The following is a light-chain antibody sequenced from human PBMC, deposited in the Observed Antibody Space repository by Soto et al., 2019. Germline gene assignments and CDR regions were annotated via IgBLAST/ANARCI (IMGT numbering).Light chain of an antibody. CDR3: QQYGSSVYT. Sequence: EIALTQSPGTLSLSPGARATLSCRASQSVSSSYLAWYQQKPGQAPRLLIYGASSRATGIPDRFSGSGSGTDFTLTISRLEPEDFAVYYCQQYGSSVYTFGQGTKLEIK. V-gene: IGKV3-20*01. J-gene: IGKJ2*01. CDR1: QSVSSSY. CDR2: GAS.